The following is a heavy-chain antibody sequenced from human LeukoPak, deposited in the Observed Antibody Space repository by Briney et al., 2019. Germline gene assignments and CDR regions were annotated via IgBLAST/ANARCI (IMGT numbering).Heavy chain of an antibody. CDR3: ARDGRRMVPFDY. J-gene: IGHJ4*02. V-gene: IGHV1-69*04. CDR1: GGTFSSYA. D-gene: IGHD2-8*01. Sequence: SVKVSCKASGGTFSSYAISWVRQAPGQGLEWMGRIIPILGIANYAQKFQGRVTITADKSTSTAYMELSSLRSEDTAVYYCARDGRRMVPFDYWGQGTPVTVSS. CDR2: IIPILGIA.